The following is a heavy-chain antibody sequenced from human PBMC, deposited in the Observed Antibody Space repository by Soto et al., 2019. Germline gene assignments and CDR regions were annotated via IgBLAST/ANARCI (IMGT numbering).Heavy chain of an antibody. Sequence: SETLSLTCAVYGGSFSGYYWSWIRQPPGKGLEWIGEINHSGSTNYNPSLKSRVTISVDTPKNQFSLKLSSVTAADTAVYYCAKGGSGSYSNAFDIWGQGTMVTVSS. CDR3: AKGGSGSYSNAFDI. D-gene: IGHD3-10*01. CDR2: INHSGST. J-gene: IGHJ3*02. CDR1: GGSFSGYY. V-gene: IGHV4-34*01.